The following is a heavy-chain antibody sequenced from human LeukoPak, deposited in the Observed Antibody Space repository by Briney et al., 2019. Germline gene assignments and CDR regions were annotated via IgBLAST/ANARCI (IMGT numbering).Heavy chain of an antibody. CDR2: MNPNSGNT. V-gene: IGHV1-8*03. CDR3: ASRARAAAGNYFDY. CDR1: GDMVITFV. J-gene: IGHJ4*02. Sequence: GVSVEVSCRPAGDMVITFVTIWVRQSARHGGGWLGWMNPNSGNTGFAQKFQGRVIITRNTSISTAYMELSSLRSEDTAVYYCASRARAAAGNYFDYWGQGTLVTVSS. D-gene: IGHD6-13*01.